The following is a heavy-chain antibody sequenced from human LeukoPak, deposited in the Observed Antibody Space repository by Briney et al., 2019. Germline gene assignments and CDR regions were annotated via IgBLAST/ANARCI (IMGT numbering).Heavy chain of an antibody. CDR3: ARGSGGLGYYYYMDV. D-gene: IGHD6-19*01. Sequence: SETLSLTCTVSGGSISSGSYYWSWIRQPAGKGLEWIGRIYTSGSTNYNPSLKSRVTISVDTSKNQFSLKLSSVTAADTAVYYCARGSGGLGYYYYMDVWGKGTTVTVSS. CDR1: GGSISSGSYY. V-gene: IGHV4-61*02. J-gene: IGHJ6*03. CDR2: IYTSGST.